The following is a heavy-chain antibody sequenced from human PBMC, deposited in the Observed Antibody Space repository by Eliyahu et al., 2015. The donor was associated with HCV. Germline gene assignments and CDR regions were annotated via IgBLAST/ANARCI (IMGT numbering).Heavy chain of an antibody. D-gene: IGHD3-3*01. CDR1: GYSFTSLL. V-gene: IGHV5-51*01. J-gene: IGHJ4*02. Sequence: EVQLVQSGAEVKKPGESLKISCKGSGYSFTSLLDRLGAPVAAGRAGCGGGTSTRGSDTRYSPSFQGQVTISADKSISTAYLQWSSLKASDTAMYYCARLIPGFWSGDYWGQGTLVTVSS. CDR2: STRGSDT. CDR3: ARLIPGFWSGDY.